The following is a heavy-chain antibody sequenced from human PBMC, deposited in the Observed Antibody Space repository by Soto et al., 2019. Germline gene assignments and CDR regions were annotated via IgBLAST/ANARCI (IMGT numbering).Heavy chain of an antibody. V-gene: IGHV3-30-3*01. J-gene: IGHJ4*02. CDR3: AREFVGKKYGDY. Sequence: PGGSLRVPWAPSDFTFRGYAMPWVGQAPGKGLEWVAVISYNDINKYYADSVKGRFSISRDNSKNTLYLQMNSLRAEDTAVYYCAREFVGKKYGDYWGQGTLVTVSS. CDR2: ISYNDINK. D-gene: IGHD2-15*01. CDR1: DFTFRGYA.